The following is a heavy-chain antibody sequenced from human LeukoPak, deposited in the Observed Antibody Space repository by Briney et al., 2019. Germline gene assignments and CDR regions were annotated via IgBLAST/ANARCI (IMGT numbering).Heavy chain of an antibody. Sequence: ASVKVSCKASGYTFTYYTMHWVRQAPGQRLEWMGWINAGNGDTKYSQEFQGRVTITRDTSASTAYMELSSLRSEDMAVYYCARGPGGPSQYMDVWGKGTTVTVSS. D-gene: IGHD2-2*01. J-gene: IGHJ6*03. CDR3: ARGPGGPSQYMDV. CDR1: GYTFTYYT. CDR2: INAGNGDT. V-gene: IGHV1-3*03.